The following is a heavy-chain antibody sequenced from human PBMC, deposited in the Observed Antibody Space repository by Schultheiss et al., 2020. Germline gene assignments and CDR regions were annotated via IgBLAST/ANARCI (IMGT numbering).Heavy chain of an antibody. D-gene: IGHD5-12*01. CDR2: IYYSGST. Sequence: SETLSLTCAVYGGSFSGYYWSWIRQPPGKGLEWIGYIYYSGSTNYNPSLKSRVTMSVDTSKNQFSLKLSSVTAADTAVYYCAREKSPTTFYFYGFDVWGQGTTVTVSS. J-gene: IGHJ6*02. CDR3: AREKSPTTFYFYGFDV. V-gene: IGHV4-59*01. CDR1: GGSFSGYY.